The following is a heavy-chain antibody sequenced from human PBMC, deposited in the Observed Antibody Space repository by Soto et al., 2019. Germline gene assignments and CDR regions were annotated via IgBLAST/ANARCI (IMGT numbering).Heavy chain of an antibody. CDR1: GGSISIGTGY. J-gene: IGHJ4*02. CDR2: IHYSGST. V-gene: IGHV4-39*07. CDR3: ARMSRDSSGYYAPDY. D-gene: IGHD3-22*01. Sequence: LEILSLTCDVSGGSISIGTGYWGWIRQPPGKGLEWIGNIHYSGSTNYNPSLKSRLNISVDTSKNQFSLKLSSVTAADTAVYYCARMSRDSSGYYAPDYWGQGTLVTVSS.